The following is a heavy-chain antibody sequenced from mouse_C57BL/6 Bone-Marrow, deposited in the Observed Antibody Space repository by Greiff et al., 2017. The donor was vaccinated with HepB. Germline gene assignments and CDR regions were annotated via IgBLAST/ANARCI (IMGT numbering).Heavy chain of an antibody. J-gene: IGHJ3*01. CDR3: ASHYYGSCYPFAY. CDR1: GYTFTSYW. V-gene: IGHV1-72*01. Sequence: VQLQQPGASVKLPCKASGYTFTSYWMHWVKQRPGRGLEWIGRIDPNSGGTKYNEKFKSKATLTVDKPSSTAYMQLSSLTSEDSAVYYCASHYYGSCYPFAYWGQGTLVTVSA. CDR2: IDPNSGGT. D-gene: IGHD1-1*01.